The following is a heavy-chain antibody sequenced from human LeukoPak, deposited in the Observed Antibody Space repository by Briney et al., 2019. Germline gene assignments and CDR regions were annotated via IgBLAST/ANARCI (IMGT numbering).Heavy chain of an antibody. CDR1: GFTFSSYA. CDR2: ISGSGGST. Sequence: PGGSLGLSCAASGFTFSSYAMSWVRQAPGKGLEWVSAISGSGGSTYYADSVKGRFTISRDNSKNTLYLQMNSLRAEDTAVYYCAKGSIKEDAFDIWGQGTMVTVSS. CDR3: AKGSIKEDAFDI. J-gene: IGHJ3*02. V-gene: IGHV3-23*01.